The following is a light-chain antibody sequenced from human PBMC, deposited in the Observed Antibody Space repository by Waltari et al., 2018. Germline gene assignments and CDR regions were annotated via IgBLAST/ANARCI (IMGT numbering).Light chain of an antibody. CDR2: DAS. CDR1: QSVGRH. CDR3: QQRSTWPSVT. V-gene: IGKV3-11*01. J-gene: IGKJ4*01. Sequence: EIVLTQSPATLSLSPGERATVSCRASQSVGRHLAWYQQKPGQAPRLLIYDASDGAADTPARFSGSGSGTDFTLTISSLEPEDVVVYYCQQRSTWPSVTFGGGTKVEIK.